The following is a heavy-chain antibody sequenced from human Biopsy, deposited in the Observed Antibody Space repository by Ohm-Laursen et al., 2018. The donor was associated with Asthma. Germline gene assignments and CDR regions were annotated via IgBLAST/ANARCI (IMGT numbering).Heavy chain of an antibody. CDR1: YGSITSGGYY. D-gene: IGHD3-22*01. CDR2: IYYSGST. J-gene: IGHJ4*02. Sequence: TLSLTCIVSYGSITSGGYYWTWIRQHPGKGLEWIGFIYYSGSTYYNPSLKSRVSISIDTSKNQFCLKLSSVTAADTAVYYFARAQDYYDSRGYYRSFDYWGQGTLVTVSS. V-gene: IGHV4-31*03. CDR3: ARAQDYYDSRGYYRSFDY.